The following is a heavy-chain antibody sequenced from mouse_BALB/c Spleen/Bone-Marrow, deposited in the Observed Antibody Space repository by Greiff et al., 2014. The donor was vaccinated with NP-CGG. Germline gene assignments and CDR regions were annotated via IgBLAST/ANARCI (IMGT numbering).Heavy chain of an antibody. Sequence: VQLQQSGPELVKPGPSVRISCKASGYTFTSYYIHWVKQRPRQGLEWIGWIYPGNVNTNYNEKFKGKATLTADKSSSTAYMQLSSLTSEDSAVYFCARGGYDGAWFAYWGQGTLVTVSA. CDR1: GYTFTSYY. V-gene: IGHV1S56*01. J-gene: IGHJ3*01. CDR3: ARGGYDGAWFAY. CDR2: IYPGNVNT. D-gene: IGHD2-14*01.